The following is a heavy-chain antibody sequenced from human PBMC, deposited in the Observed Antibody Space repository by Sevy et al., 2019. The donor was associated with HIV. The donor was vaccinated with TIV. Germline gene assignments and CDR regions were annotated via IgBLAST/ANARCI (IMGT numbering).Heavy chain of an antibody. CDR2: IYYSGST. V-gene: IGHV4-59*01. CDR3: ARDRVTIFGVATYYYGMDV. Sequence: SETLSLTCTVSGGSISSYYWSWIRQPPGKGLEWIGYIYYSGSTNYNPSLKSRVTKSVDTSKNQFSLKLSSVTAADTAVYYCARDRVTIFGVATYYYGMDVWGQGTTVTVSS. CDR1: GGSISSYY. J-gene: IGHJ6*02. D-gene: IGHD3-3*01.